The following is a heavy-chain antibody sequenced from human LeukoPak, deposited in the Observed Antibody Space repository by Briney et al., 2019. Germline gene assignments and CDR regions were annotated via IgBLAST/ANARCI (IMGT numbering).Heavy chain of an antibody. CDR1: GFTFSSYA. D-gene: IGHD4-17*01. CDR2: ITGSGGST. CDR3: ASERDYGDSNAFDM. Sequence: GGSLRLSCAASGFTFSSYAMSWVRQAPGKGLEWVSGITGSGGSTYYADSVRGRFTISRDNSKNTLYLQMNSLRPEDTAVYYCASERDYGDSNAFDMWGQGTMVTVSS. V-gene: IGHV3-23*01. J-gene: IGHJ3*02.